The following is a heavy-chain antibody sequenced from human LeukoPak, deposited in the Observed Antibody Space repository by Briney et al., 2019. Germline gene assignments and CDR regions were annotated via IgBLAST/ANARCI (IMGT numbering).Heavy chain of an antibody. V-gene: IGHV4-34*01. CDR2: INHSGST. D-gene: IGHD6-19*01. Sequence: KSSETLSLTCAVYGGSFSGYYWSWIRQPPGKGLEWIGEINHSGSTNYNPSLKSRVTISVDTSKNQFSLKLSSVTAADTAVYHCASLAVAGILSRAFDIWGQGTMVTVSS. J-gene: IGHJ3*02. CDR3: ASLAVAGILSRAFDI. CDR1: GGSFSGYY.